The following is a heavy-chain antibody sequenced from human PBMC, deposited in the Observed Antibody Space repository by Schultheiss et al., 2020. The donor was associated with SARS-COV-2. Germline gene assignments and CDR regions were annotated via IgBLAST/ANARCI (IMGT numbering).Heavy chain of an antibody. CDR2: IWYDGSNK. V-gene: IGHV3-33*01. CDR1: GFTFSSYG. D-gene: IGHD3-22*01. CDR3: ARDLGTYYDSSGYYYLDY. Sequence: LKISCAASGFTFSSYGMHWVRQAPGKGLEWVAVIWYDGSNKYYADSVKGRFTISRDNSKNTLYLQMNSLRAEDTAVYYCARDLGTYYDSSGYYYLDYWGQGTLVTVSS. J-gene: IGHJ4*02.